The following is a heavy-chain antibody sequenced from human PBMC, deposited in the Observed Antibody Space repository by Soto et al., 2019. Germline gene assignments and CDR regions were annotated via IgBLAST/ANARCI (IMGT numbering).Heavy chain of an antibody. CDR1: GFTFSNYW. Sequence: EVQLVESGGGLVQPGGSLRLSCAASGFTFSNYWLHWVRQAPGKGLVWVSRINPDGSITNYENSVKGRFTISRDNAKDMLYLQVNILRAEDTAVDYFARDSSLGGDINKAFDIWGQGTKVTVSS. CDR2: INPDGSIT. CDR3: ARDSSLGGDINKAFDI. V-gene: IGHV3-74*01. J-gene: IGHJ3*02. D-gene: IGHD2-21*01.